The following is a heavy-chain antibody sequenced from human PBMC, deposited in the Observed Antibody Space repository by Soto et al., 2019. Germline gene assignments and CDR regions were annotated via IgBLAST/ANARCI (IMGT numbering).Heavy chain of an antibody. V-gene: IGHV4-31*03. D-gene: IGHD3-10*01. J-gene: IGHJ4*02. CDR2: IYDSGST. CDR1: DGEITSGGYS. CDR3: ARKQAGYFYGIDY. Sequence: TRSRHCPLSDGEITSGGYSWSWMRLHRGTGLWGVGYIYDSGSTFYNPSLKSRITLSVDTSKNQFSIKLSSVTVADTAVYFCARKQAGYFYGIDYWGPGPLVTVS.